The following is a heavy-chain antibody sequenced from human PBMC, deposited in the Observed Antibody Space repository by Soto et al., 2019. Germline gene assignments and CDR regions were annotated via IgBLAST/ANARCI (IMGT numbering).Heavy chain of an antibody. CDR3: AHTWGLPFDY. CDR1: GFTLRTTGVG. D-gene: IGHD3-16*01. J-gene: IGHJ4*02. V-gene: IGHV2-5*01. CDR2: IYWNDDK. Sequence: QITLKESGPTLAEPTQTLTVTCTYSGFTLRTTGVGVGWIRQPPGKALEWLGIIYWNDDKRYSPSLKNRFTLTSDISKSQVVLTMTNMDPVDTATYYCAHTWGLPFDYWGQGTLVIVSS.